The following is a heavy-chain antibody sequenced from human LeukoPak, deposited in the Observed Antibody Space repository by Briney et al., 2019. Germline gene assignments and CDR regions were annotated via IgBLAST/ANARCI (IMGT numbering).Heavy chain of an antibody. Sequence: GRSLRLSCAASGFTFSSYGMHWVRQAPGKGLEWVAMIWYDGSNTYYADSVRGRFTISRDNSKNTLFLQMDSLRAEDTAVYYCARDRSTTHFDYWGQGTLVTVSS. CDR1: GFTFSSYG. J-gene: IGHJ4*02. CDR2: IWYDGSNT. V-gene: IGHV3-33*01. CDR3: ARDRSTTHFDY. D-gene: IGHD5/OR15-5a*01.